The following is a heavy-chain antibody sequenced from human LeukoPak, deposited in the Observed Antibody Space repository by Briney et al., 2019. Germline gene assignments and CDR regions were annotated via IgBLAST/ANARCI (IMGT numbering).Heavy chain of an antibody. J-gene: IGHJ3*02. CDR3: ARLPGDAFDI. CDR1: GGSISSYY. Sequence: SETLSLTCTVSGGSISSYYWSWIRQPPGKGLEWIGYIYYSGSTNYNPSLKSRVTISVDTSKNQFSLKLSPVTAADTAVYYCARLPGDAFDIWGQGTMVTVSS. CDR2: IYYSGST. V-gene: IGHV4-59*08.